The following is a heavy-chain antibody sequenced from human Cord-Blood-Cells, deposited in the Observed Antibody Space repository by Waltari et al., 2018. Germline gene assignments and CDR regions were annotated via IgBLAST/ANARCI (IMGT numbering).Heavy chain of an antibody. J-gene: IGHJ3*02. Sequence: QVQLQQWGAGPLKPSETLSLTCAVYGGSFRGYYWSWIRQPPGKGLEWIGEINHSGSTNYNPSLKSRVTISVDTSKNQFSLKLSSVTAADTAVYYCASARFIRNAFDIWGQGTMVTVSS. CDR2: INHSGST. D-gene: IGHD3-16*02. V-gene: IGHV4-34*01. CDR1: GGSFRGYY. CDR3: ASARFIRNAFDI.